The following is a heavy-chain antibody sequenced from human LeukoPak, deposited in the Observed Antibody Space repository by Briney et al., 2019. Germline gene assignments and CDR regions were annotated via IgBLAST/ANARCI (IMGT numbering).Heavy chain of an antibody. Sequence: GSLRLSCAASGFTFSSYSMNWVRQAPGKGLEWIGRIYTSGSTNYNPSLKSRVTMSVDTSKNQFSLKLSSVTAADTAVYYCAREGTSEGGWSDPWGQGTLVTVSS. D-gene: IGHD1-1*01. V-gene: IGHV4-4*07. J-gene: IGHJ5*02. CDR2: IYTSGST. CDR1: GFTFSSYS. CDR3: AREGTSEGGWSDP.